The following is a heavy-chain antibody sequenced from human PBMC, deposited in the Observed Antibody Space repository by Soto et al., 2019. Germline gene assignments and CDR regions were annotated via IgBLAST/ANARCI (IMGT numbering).Heavy chain of an antibody. Sequence: EVQLVESGGGLVQPGGSLRLSCAASGFTFSNYWMHWIRQAPGEGLVWVSRINMDGTTTNYGDSVEGRFTISRDNARNTLWLQMNSLRADDTAVYYCARVAVGAYWFDPWGQGTLVTVSS. CDR1: GFTFSNYW. CDR2: INMDGTTT. CDR3: ARVAVGAYWFDP. J-gene: IGHJ5*02. D-gene: IGHD1-26*01. V-gene: IGHV3-74*01.